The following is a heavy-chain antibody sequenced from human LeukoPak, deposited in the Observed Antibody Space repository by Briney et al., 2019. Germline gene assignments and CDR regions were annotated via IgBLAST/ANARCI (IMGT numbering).Heavy chain of an antibody. D-gene: IGHD3-3*01. J-gene: IGHJ4*02. CDR2: INHSGST. Sequence: SETLSLTCAVYGGSFSGYYWSWIRQPPGKGLEWIGEINHSGSTNYNPSLMSRVAMSVDTSKNQFSLNLRSVTAADTAVYYCARGGVTIFRVVINEEYYFDYWGQGTLVTVSS. V-gene: IGHV4-34*01. CDR1: GGSFSGYY. CDR3: ARGGVTIFRVVINEEYYFDY.